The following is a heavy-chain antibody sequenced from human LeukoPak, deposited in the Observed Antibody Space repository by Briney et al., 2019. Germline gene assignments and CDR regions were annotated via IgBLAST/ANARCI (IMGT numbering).Heavy chain of an antibody. J-gene: IGHJ4*02. CDR2: ISSSSSYI. V-gene: IGHV3-21*01. Sequence: GGSLRLSCAASGFTFSSYSMNWVRQAPGKGLEWVSSISSSSSYIYYADSVKGRFTISRDNAKNSLYLQMNGLRAEDTAVYYCAIDLMWQSGLDTDYWGQGTLVTVSS. CDR3: AIDLMWQSGLDTDY. CDR1: GFTFSSYS. D-gene: IGHD5-18*01.